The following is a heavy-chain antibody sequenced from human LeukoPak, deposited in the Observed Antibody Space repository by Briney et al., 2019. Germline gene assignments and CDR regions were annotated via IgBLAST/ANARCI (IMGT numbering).Heavy chain of an antibody. Sequence: GGSLRLSCAASGFTFSSYSMNWVRQAPGKGLEWVSSISSSSSYIYYAGSVKGRFTISRDNAKNSLYLQMNSLRAEDTAVYYCARDLSPLRYYDPYYYYYMDVWGKGTTVTISS. CDR1: GFTFSSYS. CDR2: ISSSSSYI. D-gene: IGHD3-22*01. V-gene: IGHV3-21*01. J-gene: IGHJ6*03. CDR3: ARDLSPLRYYDPYYYYYMDV.